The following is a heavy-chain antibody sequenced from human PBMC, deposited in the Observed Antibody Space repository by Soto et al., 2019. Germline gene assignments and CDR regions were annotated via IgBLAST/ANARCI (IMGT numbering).Heavy chain of an antibody. CDR2: ISYDGSNK. CDR3: ARDGAGYCSGGSCHRAFDI. V-gene: IGHV3-30-3*01. CDR1: GFTFSNYA. J-gene: IGHJ3*02. Sequence: GWSLRLSCAASGFTFSNYAMHWVRQAPGKGLEWVAVISYDGSNKYYADSVKGRFTISRDNSKNTLYLQMNSLRAEDTAVYYCARDGAGYCSGGSCHRAFDIWGQGTMVTV. D-gene: IGHD2-15*01.